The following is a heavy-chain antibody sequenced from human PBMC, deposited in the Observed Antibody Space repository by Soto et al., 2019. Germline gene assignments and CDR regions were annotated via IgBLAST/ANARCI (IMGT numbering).Heavy chain of an antibody. CDR2: INHSGST. Sequence: QVQLQQWGAGLLKPSETLSLTCAFYGGSFSGYYWSWIRQPPGKGLEWIGEINHSGSTNYNPSLKSRVTISVDTSKIQFSLKLSSVTAADTAVYYCARAQSIRGVIIVPYYFDYWGQGTLVTVSS. CDR3: ARAQSIRGVIIVPYYFDY. J-gene: IGHJ4*02. CDR1: GGSFSGYY. D-gene: IGHD3-10*01. V-gene: IGHV4-34*01.